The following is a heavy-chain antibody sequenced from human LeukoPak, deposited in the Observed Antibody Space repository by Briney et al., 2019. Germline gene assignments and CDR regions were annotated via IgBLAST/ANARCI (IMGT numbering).Heavy chain of an antibody. Sequence: GGSLRLSCAASGFTFSSYAMHWVRQAPGKGLEWVAVISYDGSNKYYADSVKGRFTISRDNSKNTLYLQMNSLRAEDTAVYYCARVITGIWIQLWSPFDYWGQGTLVTVSS. CDR2: ISYDGSNK. CDR3: ARVITGIWIQLWSPFDY. V-gene: IGHV3-30-3*01. J-gene: IGHJ4*02. D-gene: IGHD5-18*01. CDR1: GFTFSSYA.